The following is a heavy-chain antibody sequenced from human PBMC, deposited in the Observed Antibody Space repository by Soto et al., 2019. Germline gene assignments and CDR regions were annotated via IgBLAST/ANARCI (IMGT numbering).Heavy chain of an antibody. J-gene: IGHJ5*02. CDR1: GGSFSGYY. CDR3: ARGNDSPSNWFDP. D-gene: IGHD3-3*01. CDR2: INHSGST. Sequence: QVQLQQWGAGLLKPSETLSLTCAVYGGSFSGYYWSWIRQPPGKGLEWIGEINHSGSTNYNPSLKSRVTISVDTSKNQFSLKLSSVTAADTAVYYCARGNDSPSNWFDPWGQGTLVTVSS. V-gene: IGHV4-34*01.